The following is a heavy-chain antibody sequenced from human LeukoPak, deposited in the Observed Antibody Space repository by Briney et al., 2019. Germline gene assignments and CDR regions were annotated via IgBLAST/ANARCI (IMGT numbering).Heavy chain of an antibody. Sequence: GGSLRLSCAASGFTFSGYGMGWVRRVPGRGLEWVSATMYSGSTNFYADSVKGRFTISRDNSKNTLYLQMNSLRVEDTAIYYCAKRITNWGHVDYWGRGTLVTVSS. D-gene: IGHD7-27*01. V-gene: IGHV3-23*01. J-gene: IGHJ4*02. CDR3: AKRITNWGHVDY. CDR2: TMYSGSTN. CDR1: GFTFSGYG.